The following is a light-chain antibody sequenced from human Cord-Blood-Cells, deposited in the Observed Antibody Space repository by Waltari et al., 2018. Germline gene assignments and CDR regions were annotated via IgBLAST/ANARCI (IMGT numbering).Light chain of an antibody. Sequence: QSALTQPRPVSGSPGQPVTTSCTGTSSAVGGYNYVSWYQQHPGKAPKLMIYDVSKRPSGVPDRFSGSKSGNTASLTISGLQAEDEADYYCCSYAGSYTFVVFGGGTKLTVL. CDR1: SSAVGGYNY. CDR3: CSYAGSYTFVV. J-gene: IGLJ2*01. CDR2: DVS. V-gene: IGLV2-11*01.